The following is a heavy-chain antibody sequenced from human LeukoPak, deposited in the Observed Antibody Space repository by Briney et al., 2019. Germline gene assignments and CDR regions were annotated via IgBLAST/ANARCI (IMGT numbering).Heavy chain of an antibody. D-gene: IGHD3-3*01. V-gene: IGHV3-48*01. CDR3: ARDGNYDYWSAQSAGDGMDV. J-gene: IGHJ6*02. CDR2: IGSSGTTI. CDR1: GFTFSSYS. Sequence: PGESLRLSCAASGFTFSSYSMNWVRQAPGKGLEWVSYIGSSGTTIYYADSVKGRFTISRDNAKNSLYLQMSILRAEDTAVYYCARDGNYDYWSAQSAGDGMDVWGQGTTVTVSS.